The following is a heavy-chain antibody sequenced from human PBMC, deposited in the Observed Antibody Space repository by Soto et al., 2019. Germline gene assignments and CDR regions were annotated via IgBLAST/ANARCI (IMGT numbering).Heavy chain of an antibody. CDR2: IYYSGST. V-gene: IGHV4-30-4*01. D-gene: IGHD6-13*01. CDR1: GGSISSGDYY. CDR3: ARRGSGWYGVDY. J-gene: IGHJ4*02. Sequence: PSETLSLTCTVSGGSISSGDYYWSWIRQPPGKGLEWIGYIYYSGSTYYNPSLKSRVTISVDTSKNQFSLKLSSVTAADTAVYYCARRGSGWYGVDYWGQGTLVTVSS.